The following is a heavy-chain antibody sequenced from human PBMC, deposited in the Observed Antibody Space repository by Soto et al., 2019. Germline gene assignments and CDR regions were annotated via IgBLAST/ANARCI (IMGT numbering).Heavy chain of an antibody. CDR2: IKSKTDGGKT. CDR3: TTSLCYDLTRPPESYYYYGMDV. J-gene: IGHJ6*02. V-gene: IGHV3-15*01. CDR1: GFTFSNAW. Sequence: GGSLRLSCAASGFTFSNAWMSWVRQAPGKGLEWVGRIKSKTDGGKTDYAAPVKGRFTISRDDSKNTLYLQMNSLKTEDTAVYYCTTSLCYDLTRPPESYYYYGMDVWGQGTTVTVSS. D-gene: IGHD2-2*01.